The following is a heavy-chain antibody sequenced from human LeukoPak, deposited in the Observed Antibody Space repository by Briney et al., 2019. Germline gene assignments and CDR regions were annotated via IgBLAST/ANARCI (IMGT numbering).Heavy chain of an antibody. CDR1: GFTFSSYS. Sequence: GGSLRLSCAASGFTFSSYSMNWVRQAPGKGLEWVSSISGSSSYIYYADSVKGRFTISRDNAKNSLYLQMNSPRAEDTAVYYCARDQGDYGDYVYLMTVDYWGQGTLVTVSS. J-gene: IGHJ4*02. CDR2: ISGSSSYI. V-gene: IGHV3-21*01. D-gene: IGHD4-17*01. CDR3: ARDQGDYGDYVYLMTVDY.